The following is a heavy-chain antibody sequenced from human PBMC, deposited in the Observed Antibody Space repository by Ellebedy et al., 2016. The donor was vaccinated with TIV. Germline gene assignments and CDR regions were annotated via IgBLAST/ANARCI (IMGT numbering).Heavy chain of an antibody. CDR3: ARDNSNRLDP. J-gene: IGHJ5*02. CDR2: TNPSGGST. CDR1: GYIFTTYH. Sequence: AASVKVSCKASGYIFTTYHMHWVRQAPGQGLEWMGLTNPSGGSTRYAQKFQGRVTMTRDTSMSTVSMELSSLTSEDTAVYYCARDNSNRLDPWGQGTLVTVSS. V-gene: IGHV1-46*01.